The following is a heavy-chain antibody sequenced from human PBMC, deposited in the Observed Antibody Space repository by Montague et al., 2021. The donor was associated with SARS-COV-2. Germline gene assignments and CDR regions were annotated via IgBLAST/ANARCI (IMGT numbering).Heavy chain of an antibody. CDR1: GGSISSYY. V-gene: IGHV4-59*13. J-gene: IGHJ4*02. Sequence: SETLSLTCTVSGGSISSYYWSWIRQPPGKGLEWIGYIYYSGSTNYNPSLKSRVTISVDTSKNQFSLKLSSVTAADTAVYYCARALGDYWGQGTPVTVSS. CDR2: IYYSGST. CDR3: ARALGDY.